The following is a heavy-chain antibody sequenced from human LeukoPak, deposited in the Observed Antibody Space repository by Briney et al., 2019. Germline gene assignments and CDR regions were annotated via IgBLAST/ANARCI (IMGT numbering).Heavy chain of an antibody. CDR3: ATLSGSAPRPGFNYYMDV. D-gene: IGHD2/OR15-2a*01. CDR2: IIPIRGIA. J-gene: IGHJ6*03. CDR1: GGTFSSYA. Sequence: SVNVSCKASGGTFSSYAISWVRQAPGQGLEWMGRIIPIRGIANYAQKLQGRVTITADKSTSTAYMELRSLRSEDTAVYYCATLSGSAPRPGFNYYMDVCAKGPTVPVSS. V-gene: IGHV1-69*04.